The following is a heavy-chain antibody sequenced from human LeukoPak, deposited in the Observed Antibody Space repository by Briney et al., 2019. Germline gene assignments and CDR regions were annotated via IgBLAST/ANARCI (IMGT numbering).Heavy chain of an antibody. CDR3: ARHSSTTMVGDY. Sequence: GESLKISCKGSGYTFATYWIGWVRQMPGKGLEWMGIIYPGDSDTRYSPSFQGQVTISADKSINTAYLQWSSLKSSDTAMFYCARHSSTTMVGDYWGQGTLVTVSS. J-gene: IGHJ4*02. D-gene: IGHD2-8*01. CDR2: IYPGDSDT. V-gene: IGHV5-51*01. CDR1: GYTFATYW.